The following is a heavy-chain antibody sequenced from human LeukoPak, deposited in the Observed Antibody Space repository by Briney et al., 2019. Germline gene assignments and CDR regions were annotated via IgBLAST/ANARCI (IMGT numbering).Heavy chain of an antibody. Sequence: GGSLRLSCAASGFTLSSYSMNWVRQAPGKGLEWVSSISSSSSYIYYADSVKGRFTISRDNAKNSLYPQMNSLRAEDTAVYYCARGFLEAAAGSPNWFDPWGQGTLVTVSS. J-gene: IGHJ5*02. CDR2: ISSSSSYI. D-gene: IGHD6-13*01. V-gene: IGHV3-21*01. CDR1: GFTLSSYS. CDR3: ARGFLEAAAGSPNWFDP.